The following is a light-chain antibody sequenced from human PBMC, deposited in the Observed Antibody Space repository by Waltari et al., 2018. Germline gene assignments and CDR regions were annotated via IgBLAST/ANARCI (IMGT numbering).Light chain of an antibody. CDR1: SSNIGSNV. CDR3: AAWDDSLRGHWV. J-gene: IGLJ3*02. V-gene: IGLV1-44*01. CDR2: RSD. Sequence: QSVLTQPPSAAGSPGQRVTIFCSGSSSNIGSNVVNWYQQFPGKAPKLLIYRSDQRPSGVPDRLSGSKSGTSASLAISGLHPEDEADYYCAAWDDSLRGHWVFGGGTKVTVL.